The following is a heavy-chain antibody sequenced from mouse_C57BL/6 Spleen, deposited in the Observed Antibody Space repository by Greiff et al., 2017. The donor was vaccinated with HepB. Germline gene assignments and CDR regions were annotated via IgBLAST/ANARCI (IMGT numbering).Heavy chain of an antibody. V-gene: IGHV1-19*01. CDR1: GYKFTDYY. CDR3: ARRGGYAMDY. Sequence: VQLKESGPVLVKPGASVKMSCKASGYKFTDYYMNWVKQSHGKSLEWIGVINPYNGGTSYNQKFKGKATLTVDKSSSTAYMELNSLTSEDSAVYYCARRGGYAMDYWGQGTSVTVSS. J-gene: IGHJ4*01. CDR2: INPYNGGT.